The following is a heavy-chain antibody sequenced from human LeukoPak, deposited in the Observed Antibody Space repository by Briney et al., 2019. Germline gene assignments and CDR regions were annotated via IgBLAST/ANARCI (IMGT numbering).Heavy chain of an antibody. D-gene: IGHD5-18*01. CDR3: AKDPSHTENNWFDP. CDR2: IRYDGSNK. Sequence: GGSLRLSCAASGFTFSSYGMHWVCQAPGKGLEWVAFIRYDGSNKYYADSVKGRFTISRDNSKNTLYLQMNSLRAEDTAVYYCAKDPSHTENNWFDPWGQGTLVTVSS. J-gene: IGHJ5*02. CDR1: GFTFSSYG. V-gene: IGHV3-30*02.